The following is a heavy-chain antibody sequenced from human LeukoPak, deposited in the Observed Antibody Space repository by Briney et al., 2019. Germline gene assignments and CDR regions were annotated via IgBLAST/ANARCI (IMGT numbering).Heavy chain of an antibody. J-gene: IGHJ6*02. D-gene: IGHD2-2*01. CDR3: ATTYYRDTVLVPAPYYGMDV. CDR1: GYTLTSYD. CDR2: INPNSGGT. V-gene: IGHV1-2*02. Sequence: GASVKVSCKASGYTLTSYDINWVRRATGQGLEWMGWINPNSGGTIYSQKFRGRVTMTRDTSISTAYMELSRLRSDDTAIYYCATTYYRDTVLVPAPYYGMDVWGQGTTVTVSS.